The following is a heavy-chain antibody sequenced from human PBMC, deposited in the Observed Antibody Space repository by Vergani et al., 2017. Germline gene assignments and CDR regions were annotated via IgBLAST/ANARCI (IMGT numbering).Heavy chain of an antibody. CDR3: ARDRGFWSGYYQMFDY. V-gene: IGHV4-30-2*01. Sequence: QLQLQESGSGLVKPSQTLSLTCAVSGGSISSGGYSWSWIRQPPGKGLEWIGEINHSGSTNYNPSLKSRVTISVDTSKNQFSLKLSSVTAADTAVYYCARDRGFWSGYYQMFDYWGQGTLVTVSS. CDR1: GGSISSGGYS. D-gene: IGHD3-3*01. J-gene: IGHJ4*02. CDR2: INHSGST.